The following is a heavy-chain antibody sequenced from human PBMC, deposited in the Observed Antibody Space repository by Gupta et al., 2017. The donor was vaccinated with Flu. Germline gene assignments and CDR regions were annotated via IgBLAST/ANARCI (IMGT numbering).Heavy chain of an antibody. D-gene: IGHD4-17*01. CDR1: GYTFIGHY. J-gene: IGHJ6*02. CDR2: INPNSGGT. Sequence: QVQLVQSGAEVKKPGASVKVSCRASGYTFIGHYMHWVRQAPGQGLEWMGWINPNSGGTNYAQKFQGRVTMTRDTSISTAYMDLSRLRSDDTAVYYCARDQGVHYGFEQFYYYNMDVWGQGTTVTVSS. CDR3: ARDQGVHYGFEQFYYYNMDV. V-gene: IGHV1-2*02.